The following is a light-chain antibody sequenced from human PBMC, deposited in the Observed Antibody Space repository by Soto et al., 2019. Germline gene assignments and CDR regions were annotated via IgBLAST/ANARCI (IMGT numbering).Light chain of an antibody. Sequence: DIQLTQSPSFLSASVGARAPITCRASQGISSYLAWYQQKPGKAPKLLIYAASTLQSGVPSRFSGSGSGTEFTLTISSLQPEDFATYYCQQLNSYPITFGQGTRLEIK. CDR1: QGISSY. CDR3: QQLNSYPIT. J-gene: IGKJ5*01. CDR2: AAS. V-gene: IGKV1-9*01.